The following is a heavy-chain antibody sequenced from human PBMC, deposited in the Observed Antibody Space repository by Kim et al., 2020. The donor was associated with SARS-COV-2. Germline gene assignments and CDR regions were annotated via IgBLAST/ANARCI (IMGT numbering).Heavy chain of an antibody. CDR3: ARHRDYYGSGSLYFDY. D-gene: IGHD3-10*01. V-gene: IGHV4-39*01. J-gene: IGHJ4*02. Sequence: SRNSRVTISVDTSKNQFSLKLSSVTAADTAVYYCARHRDYYGSGSLYFDYWGQGTRVTVSS.